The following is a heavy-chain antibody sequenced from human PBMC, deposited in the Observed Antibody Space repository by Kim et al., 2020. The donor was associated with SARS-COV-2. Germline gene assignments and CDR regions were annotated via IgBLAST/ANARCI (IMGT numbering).Heavy chain of an antibody. J-gene: IGHJ3*02. CDR3: ARAIAAAGSDAFDI. D-gene: IGHD6-13*01. V-gene: IGHV6-1*01. Sequence: AVAVKSRITINPDTSKNQFSLQLNSVTPEDTAVYYCARAIAAAGSDAFDIWGQGTMVTVSS.